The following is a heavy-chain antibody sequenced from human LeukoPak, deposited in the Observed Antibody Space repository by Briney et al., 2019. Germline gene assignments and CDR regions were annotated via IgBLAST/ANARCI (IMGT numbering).Heavy chain of an antibody. CDR2: IYHSGST. D-gene: IGHD3-3*01. V-gene: IGHV4-38-2*02. J-gene: IGHJ5*02. CDR3: AREADHDFWSGYYPRNKWFDP. CDR1: GYSTSSGYH. Sequence: PSETLSLTCTVSGYSTSSGYHWGWIRQPPGKGLEWIGSIYHSGSTYYNPSLKSRVTISVDTSKNQFSLKLSSVTAADTAVYYCAREADHDFWSGYYPRNKWFDPWGQGTLVTVSS.